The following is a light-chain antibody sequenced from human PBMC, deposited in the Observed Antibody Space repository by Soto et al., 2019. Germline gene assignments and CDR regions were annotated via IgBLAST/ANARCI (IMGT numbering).Light chain of an antibody. J-gene: IGKJ1*01. CDR3: QHAGA. Sequence: DIVMTQSPDSLAVSLGERATINCKSSQSLLYSGDNQNYLAWYQQKSGQPPKLLIYWASIRAFGVPDRFSGSGSGTDFTLTISSLQAVDVAVYYCQHAGAFGQGTKVEIK. CDR1: QSLLYSGDNQNY. V-gene: IGKV4-1*01. CDR2: WAS.